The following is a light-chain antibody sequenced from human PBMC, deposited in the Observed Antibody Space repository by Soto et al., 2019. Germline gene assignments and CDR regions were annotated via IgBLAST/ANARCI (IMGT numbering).Light chain of an antibody. CDR2: HAS. V-gene: IGKV3-15*01. CDR3: QQYNDWPLT. J-gene: IGKJ4*01. Sequence: EIVMTQSPATLSVSPGERATLSCRASQNINNNLAWYQQKPGQVPRLLIYHASTGATGIPARSSGSGSGTELTLTISSVQSEDFAVYYCQQYNDWPLTFGGGTKVEIK. CDR1: QNINNN.